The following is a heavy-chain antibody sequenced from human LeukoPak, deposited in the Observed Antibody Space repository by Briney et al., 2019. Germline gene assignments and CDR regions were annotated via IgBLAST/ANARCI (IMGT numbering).Heavy chain of an antibody. CDR1: GFTFSSYW. Sequence: GGSLRLSCAASGFTFSSYWMSWVRQAPGKGLEWVANIKQDGSEKYYVDSVKGRFTISRDNSKSTLYLQMNSLRAEDTAVYYCARGDDGYDFGVNAFDIWGQGTMVTVSS. CDR3: ARGDDGYDFGVNAFDI. D-gene: IGHD3-3*01. V-gene: IGHV3-7*01. CDR2: IKQDGSEK. J-gene: IGHJ3*02.